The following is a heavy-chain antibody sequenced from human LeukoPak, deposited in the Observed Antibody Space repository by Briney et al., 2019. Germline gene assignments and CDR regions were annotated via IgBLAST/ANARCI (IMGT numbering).Heavy chain of an antibody. CDR2: ISGSGGST. D-gene: IGHD4-11*01. V-gene: IGHV3-23*01. J-gene: IGHJ4*02. Sequence: GGSLRLSCAASGFTFSSYAMSWVRQAPGKGLEWVSAISGSGGSTYYADSVKGRFTISRDNSKNPLYLQMNRLRGEDTAVYYCAKAQFLGYSNSYYFDYWGQGTLVTVSS. CDR1: GFTFSSYA. CDR3: AKAQFLGYSNSYYFDY.